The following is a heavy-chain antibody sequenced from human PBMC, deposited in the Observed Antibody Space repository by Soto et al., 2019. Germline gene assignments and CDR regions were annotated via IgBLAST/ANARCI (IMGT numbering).Heavy chain of an antibody. CDR2: IKQDGSDK. CDR3: ARVAYGNGWIFDY. D-gene: IGHD6-19*01. Sequence: GGSLRLSCAASGFTFSSYWMSWVRQAPGKGLEWVANIKQDGSDKYYVDSVKGRFTLSXVXXXXSXQXQXXXLRAXDTAIYFCARVAYGNGWIFDYWGRGTLVTVSS. J-gene: IGHJ4*01. CDR1: GFTFSSYW. V-gene: IGHV3-7*04.